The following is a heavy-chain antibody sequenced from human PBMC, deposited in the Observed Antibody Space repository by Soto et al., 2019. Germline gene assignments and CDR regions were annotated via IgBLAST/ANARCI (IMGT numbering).Heavy chain of an antibody. D-gene: IGHD2-2*01. CDR1: GFTFSSYS. V-gene: IGHV3-48*01. J-gene: IGHJ6*03. CDR3: GGGCSSTSCSPLSVYYYYMDV. CDR2: ISSSSSTI. Sequence: GGSLRLSCAASGFTFSSYSMNWVRQAPGKGLEWVSYISSSSSTIYYADSVKGRFTISRDNAKNSLYLQMNSLRAEDTAVYYCGGGCSSTSCSPLSVYYYYMDVWGKGTTVTVSS.